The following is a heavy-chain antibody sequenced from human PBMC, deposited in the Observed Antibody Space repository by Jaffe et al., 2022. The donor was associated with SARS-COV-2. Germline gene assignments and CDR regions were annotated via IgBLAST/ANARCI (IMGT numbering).Heavy chain of an antibody. V-gene: IGHV3-15*01. CDR3: TTGDLGYYDSSGYYYSPFDY. D-gene: IGHD3-22*01. CDR1: GFTFSNAW. CDR2: IKSKTDGGTT. Sequence: EVQLVESGGGLVKPGGSLRLSCAASGFTFSNAWMSWVRQAPGKGLEWVGRIKSKTDGGTTDYAAPVKGRFTISRDDSKNTLYLQMNSLKTEDTAVYYCTTGDLGYYDSSGYYYSPFDYWGQGTLVTVSS. J-gene: IGHJ4*02.